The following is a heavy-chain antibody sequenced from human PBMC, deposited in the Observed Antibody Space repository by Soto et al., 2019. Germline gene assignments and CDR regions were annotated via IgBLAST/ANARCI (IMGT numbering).Heavy chain of an antibody. CDR2: FFPIFGTA. D-gene: IGHD1-20*01. V-gene: IGHV1-69*01. Sequence: QVQLVQSGAEVKKPGSSVKVSCKASGGTFSNYAITWVRQAPGQGLEWMGGFFPIFGTANYAQNFQGRFTITADESTGTAYMELSSLRVEDTAVYYCERSSYNWSEWCCFEPWFRGRLVTV. CDR3: ERSSYNWSEWCCFEP. J-gene: IGHJ5*02. CDR1: GGTFSNYA.